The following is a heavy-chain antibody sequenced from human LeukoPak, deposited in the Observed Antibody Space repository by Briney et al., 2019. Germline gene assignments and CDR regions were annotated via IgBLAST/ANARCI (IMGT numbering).Heavy chain of an antibody. Sequence: SETLSLTCTVSGGSMKNYYWSWIRQPPGKGLEWIGYIHDTRGTNYNPYLKSRDTMSLDTSKNHFSLSLNSVTAADTAVYFCAGGIGYATSPADHLGQGTLVIVSS. CDR2: IHDTRGT. D-gene: IGHD6-13*01. V-gene: IGHV4-59*01. CDR3: AGGIGYATSPADH. CDR1: GGSMKNYY. J-gene: IGHJ5*02.